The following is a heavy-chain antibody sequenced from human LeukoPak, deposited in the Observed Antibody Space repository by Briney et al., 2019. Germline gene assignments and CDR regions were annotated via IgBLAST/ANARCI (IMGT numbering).Heavy chain of an antibody. V-gene: IGHV4-39*01. CDR3: ARGNFDWLPLSNGYFDY. D-gene: IGHD3-9*01. CDR1: GGSINSNPYH. J-gene: IGHJ4*02. Sequence: SETLSLTCTVSGGSINSNPYHWGWIRQPPGKGLEWIGTLSYSGSTYYNPSLKSRVSISGDTSKNQFSLKLSSVAAADTAVYYCARGNFDWLPLSNGYFDYWGQGTLVTVSS. CDR2: LSYSGST.